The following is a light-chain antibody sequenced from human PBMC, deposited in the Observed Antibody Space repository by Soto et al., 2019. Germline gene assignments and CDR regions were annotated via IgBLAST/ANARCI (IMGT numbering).Light chain of an antibody. Sequence: DIQMPQSPSSLSASVGDSVTITCRASQTIISYLNWYQQKPGRDPKLQNYAASSLQGGVPSRFSGSGSETDFTLTISSLQPEDFATYYCQQSYSMPNTFGQGTKQEIK. CDR1: QTIISY. CDR3: QQSYSMPNT. J-gene: IGKJ2*01. V-gene: IGKV1-39*01. CDR2: AAS.